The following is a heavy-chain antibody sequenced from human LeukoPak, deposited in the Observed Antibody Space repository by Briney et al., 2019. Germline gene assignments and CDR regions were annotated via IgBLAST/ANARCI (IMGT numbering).Heavy chain of an antibody. D-gene: IGHD6-19*01. CDR1: GFTFSSYA. Sequence: QPGGSLSLSCAASGFTFSSYAMSWVRQAPGKGLEWVSAISGSGGSTYYADSVKGRFTISRDNSKNTLYLQMNSLRAEDTAVYYCAKALSGWSYSPLLDYWGQGTLVTVSS. V-gene: IGHV3-23*01. CDR2: ISGSGGST. CDR3: AKALSGWSYSPLLDY. J-gene: IGHJ4*02.